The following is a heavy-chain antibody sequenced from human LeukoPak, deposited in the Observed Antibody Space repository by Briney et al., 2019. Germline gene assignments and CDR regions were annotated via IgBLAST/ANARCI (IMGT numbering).Heavy chain of an antibody. D-gene: IGHD6-6*01. CDR3: ARDPYSSTWSYGMDV. CDR1: GFTFSSYW. Sequence: GGSLRLSCAASGFTFSSYWMSWVREAPGKGLEWVANIKEDGSEEVYVDSVKGRFTISRDNAKNSLFLQLNTLRAEDTAVYYCARDPYSSTWSYGMDVWGQGTTVTVSS. V-gene: IGHV3-7*05. CDR2: IKEDGSEE. J-gene: IGHJ6*02.